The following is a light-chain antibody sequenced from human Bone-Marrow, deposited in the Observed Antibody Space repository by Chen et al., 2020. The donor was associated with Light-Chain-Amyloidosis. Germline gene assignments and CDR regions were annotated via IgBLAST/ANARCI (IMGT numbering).Light chain of an antibody. CDR1: NIGSTS. Sequence: SYVLIQPSSVSVAPGPTPSIACGGNNIGSTSVHWYQRTPGQAPLLVVYDDSDRPPGIPERLSGSNSGNTATLTISRVEAGDEADYYCQVWDRSSDRPVFGGGTKLTVL. CDR2: DDS. CDR3: QVWDRSSDRPV. V-gene: IGLV3-21*02. J-gene: IGLJ3*02.